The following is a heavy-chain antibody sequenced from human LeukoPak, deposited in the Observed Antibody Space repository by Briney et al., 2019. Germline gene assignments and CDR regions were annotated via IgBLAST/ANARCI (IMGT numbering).Heavy chain of an antibody. Sequence: GGSLRLSCAASGFTFNNYAMNWVRQAPGKGPEWVSVITSSGSTYADSVKGRFTISRDNSKNTLYLQMNSLRAEDTAIYYCAKDLYGDYDFDCWGRGTLVIVSS. CDR1: GFTFNNYA. CDR3: AKDLYGDYDFDC. V-gene: IGHV3-23*01. CDR2: ITSSGST. J-gene: IGHJ4*02. D-gene: IGHD4-17*01.